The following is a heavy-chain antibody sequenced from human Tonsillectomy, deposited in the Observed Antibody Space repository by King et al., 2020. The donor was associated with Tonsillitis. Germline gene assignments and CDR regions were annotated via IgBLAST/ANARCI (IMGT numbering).Heavy chain of an antibody. D-gene: IGHD3-22*01. V-gene: IGHV2-26*01. Sequence: QLTLKESGPVLVKPTETLTLTCTVSGFSLSNARMGVSWIRQPPGKALEWLAHIFSNYGKYYSTPLKSRLTISEDTSKSQVVLSMTNMDPVDTATYYCARYYYDSSGYYNGYFDYWGQGTLVTVSS. CDR1: GFSLSNARMG. CDR2: IFSNYGK. J-gene: IGHJ4*02. CDR3: ARYYYDSSGYYNGYFDY.